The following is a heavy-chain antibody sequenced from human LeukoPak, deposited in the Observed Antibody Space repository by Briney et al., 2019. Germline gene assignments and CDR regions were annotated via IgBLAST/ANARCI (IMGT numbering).Heavy chain of an antibody. CDR3: ARVDYGDNEDY. V-gene: IGHV1-2*06. D-gene: IGHD4-17*01. Sequence: ASVKVSCTASGYTFTGYYMHWVRQAPGQGLEWMGRINPNSGGTNYAQKFQGRVTMTRDTSISTAYMELSRLRSDDTAVYYCARVDYGDNEDYWGQGTLVTVSS. CDR2: INPNSGGT. J-gene: IGHJ4*02. CDR1: GYTFTGYY.